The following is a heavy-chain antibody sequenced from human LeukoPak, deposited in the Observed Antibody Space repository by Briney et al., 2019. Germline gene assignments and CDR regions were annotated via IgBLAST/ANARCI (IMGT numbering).Heavy chain of an antibody. CDR2: IYYSGST. CDR3: ARWRDYYDSSGCFDY. J-gene: IGHJ4*02. CDR1: GGSISSYY. D-gene: IGHD3-22*01. V-gene: IGHV4-59*01. Sequence: PETLSLTCTVSGGSISSYYWSWIRQPPGKGLEWIGYIYYSGSTNYNPSLKSRVTISVDTSKHQFSLKLSSVAAAETAVYYCARWRDYYDSSGCFDYWGQGTLVTVSS.